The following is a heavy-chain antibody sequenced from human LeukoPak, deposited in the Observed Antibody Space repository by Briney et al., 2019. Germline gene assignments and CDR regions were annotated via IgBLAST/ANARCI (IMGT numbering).Heavy chain of an antibody. Sequence: ASVKVSCKASGYTFNNYAMHWVRQAPGQGLEWMGRIIPILGIANYAQKFQGRVTITADKSTSTAYMELSSLRSEDTAVYYCARDRGTYGDYKLLDYWGQGTLVTVSS. CDR1: GYTFNNYA. CDR2: IIPILGIA. CDR3: ARDRGTYGDYKLLDY. J-gene: IGHJ4*02. D-gene: IGHD4-17*01. V-gene: IGHV1-69*04.